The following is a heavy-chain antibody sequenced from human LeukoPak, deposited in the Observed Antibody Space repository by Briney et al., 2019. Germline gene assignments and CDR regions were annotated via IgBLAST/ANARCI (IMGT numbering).Heavy chain of an antibody. Sequence: PSETLPLTCAVYGGSFSGYYWSWIRQPPGKGLEWIGEINHSGSTNYNPSLKSRVTISVDTSKNQFSLKLNSVTAADTAVYYCASSGQCTNGLCRDVGYMDVWGKGTTVTISS. CDR3: ASSGQCTNGLCRDVGYMDV. CDR2: INHSGST. J-gene: IGHJ6*03. V-gene: IGHV4-34*01. CDR1: GGSFSGYY. D-gene: IGHD2-8*01.